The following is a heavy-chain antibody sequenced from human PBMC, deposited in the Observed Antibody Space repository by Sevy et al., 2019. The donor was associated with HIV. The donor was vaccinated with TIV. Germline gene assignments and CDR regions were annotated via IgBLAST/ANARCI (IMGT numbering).Heavy chain of an antibody. J-gene: IGHJ3*02. D-gene: IGHD3-3*01. CDR2: IAYDGSNK. Sequence: GGSLRLSCTASGFVFSSYAMHWVRQAPGKGLEWVAFIAYDGSNKNYADSVKGRSTLSRDNSKNTLYLQMNSLGAEDTAVYYCARPRFLEWLSSAAFDIWGQGTMVTVSS. CDR3: ARPRFLEWLSSAAFDI. CDR1: GFVFSSYA. V-gene: IGHV3-30*04.